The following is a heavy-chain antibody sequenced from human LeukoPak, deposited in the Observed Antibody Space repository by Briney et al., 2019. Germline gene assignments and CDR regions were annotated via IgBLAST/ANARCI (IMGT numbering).Heavy chain of an antibody. Sequence: ASVKVSCKASGYTFTSYGISWVRQAPGRGLEWMGWISAYNGNTNYAQKLQGRVTMTTDTPTSTAYMELRSLKSDDTAVYYCARAGNGVVISPISLAYDAFDIWGQGTMVTVSS. D-gene: IGHD3-3*01. CDR1: GYTFTSYG. J-gene: IGHJ3*02. CDR3: ARAGNGVVISPISLAYDAFDI. CDR2: ISAYNGNT. V-gene: IGHV1-18*01.